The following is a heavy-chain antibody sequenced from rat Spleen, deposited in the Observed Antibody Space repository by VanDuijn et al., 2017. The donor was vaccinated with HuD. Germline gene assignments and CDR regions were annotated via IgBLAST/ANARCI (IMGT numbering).Heavy chain of an antibody. CDR2: IIYDGGRT. Sequence: EVQLVESGGGLVQPGRSLKLSCAASGFTFSDYAMAWVRQAPKKGLEWVATIIYDGGRTYYPDSVKGRFTISRNNAENTVYLQMSSLRSGDTATYYFAVSGYGYWGQVVMVTVSS. V-gene: IGHV5-17*01. J-gene: IGHJ2*01. CDR1: GFTFSDYA. CDR3: AVSGYGY. D-gene: IGHD4-3*01.